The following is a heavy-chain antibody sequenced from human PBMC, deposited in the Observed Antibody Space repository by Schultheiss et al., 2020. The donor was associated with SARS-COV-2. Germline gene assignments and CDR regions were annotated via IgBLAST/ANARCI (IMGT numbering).Heavy chain of an antibody. Sequence: ASVKVSCKASGYTFTSYDINWVRQATGQGLEWMGWMNPNSGNTGYAQKFQGRVTMTRNTSISTAYMELSSLRSEDTAVYYCARGSRGYNSGGSAPMDYWGQGTLVTVSS. J-gene: IGHJ4*02. V-gene: IGHV1-8*01. CDR2: MNPNSGNT. CDR3: ARGSRGYNSGGSAPMDY. CDR1: GYTFTSYD. D-gene: IGHD5-18*01.